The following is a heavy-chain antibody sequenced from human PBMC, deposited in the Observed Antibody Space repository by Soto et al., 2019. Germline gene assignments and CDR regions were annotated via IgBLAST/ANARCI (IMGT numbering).Heavy chain of an antibody. CDR1: GDSMSKYY. CDR3: ARTVGAAYYFDF. V-gene: IGHV4-4*07. J-gene: IGHJ4*02. CDR2: IWTSGST. D-gene: IGHD3-16*01. Sequence: QVQLQESGPGLVKPSETLSLTCNVSGDSMSKYYWSWVRQPAGKGLEWIGRIWTSGSTNYNPSLQSRVTMSIDTSNQHFSLDLKSVTAADTAVYYCARTVGAAYYFDFWGQGVLVTVSS.